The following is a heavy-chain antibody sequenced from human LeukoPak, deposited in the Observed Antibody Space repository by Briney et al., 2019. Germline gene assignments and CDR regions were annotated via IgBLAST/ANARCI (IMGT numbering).Heavy chain of an antibody. V-gene: IGHV4-34*01. CDR3: ARPGYCSGGSCPRWFDP. CDR1: GGSFSGYY. CDR2: INHSGST. D-gene: IGHD2-15*01. Sequence: SETLSLTCAVYGGSFSGYYWSWIRQPPGKGLEWIGEINHSGSTNYNPSLKSRVTISVDTSKNQFPLKLSSVTAADTAVYYCARPGYCSGGSCPRWFDPWGQGTLVTVSS. J-gene: IGHJ5*02.